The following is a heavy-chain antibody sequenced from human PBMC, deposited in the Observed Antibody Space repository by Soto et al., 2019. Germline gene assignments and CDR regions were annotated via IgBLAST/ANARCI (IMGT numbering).Heavy chain of an antibody. Sequence: ASVKVSCKASVYTFTSYDINWVRQATGQGLEWMGWMNPNSGNTAYAQKFQGRVTMTRNTSISTAYMELSSLRSEDTAVYYCAREREGSGFDPWGQGTLVTVSS. CDR1: VYTFTSYD. D-gene: IGHD1-26*01. V-gene: IGHV1-8*01. CDR2: MNPNSGNT. J-gene: IGHJ5*02. CDR3: AREREGSGFDP.